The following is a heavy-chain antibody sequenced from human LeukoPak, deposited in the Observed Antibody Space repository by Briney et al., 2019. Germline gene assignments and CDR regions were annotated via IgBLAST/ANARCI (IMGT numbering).Heavy chain of an antibody. J-gene: IGHJ3*02. Sequence: ASVKVSCKASGYTFTGYYIHWVRQAPGQGLEWMGWIYPYSGDTNYAQNFQGRVTMTRDTSISTAYMELSSLESDDTAVYYCARDRNSGSSLDIWGQGTMLTASS. CDR1: GYTFTGYY. D-gene: IGHD6-6*01. CDR3: ARDRNSGSSLDI. CDR2: IYPYSGDT. V-gene: IGHV1-2*02.